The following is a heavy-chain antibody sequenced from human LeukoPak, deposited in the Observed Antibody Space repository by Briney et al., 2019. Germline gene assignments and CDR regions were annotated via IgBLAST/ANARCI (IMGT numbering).Heavy chain of an antibody. Sequence: PGGSLRLSCAASGFTFSNAWVSWVRQAPGKGLEWVGHIKSKTDGGTTDNAAPVKGRFTISRDDSKNTLYLQMNSLKTEDTAVYYCTTDGSSSGWPWAAFDIWGQGTMVAVSS. V-gene: IGHV3-15*01. J-gene: IGHJ3*02. CDR1: GFTFSNAW. CDR3: TTDGSSSGWPWAAFDI. D-gene: IGHD6-19*01. CDR2: IKSKTDGGTT.